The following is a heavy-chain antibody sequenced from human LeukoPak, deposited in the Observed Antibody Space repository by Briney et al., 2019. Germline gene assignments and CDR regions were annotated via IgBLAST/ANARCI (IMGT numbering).Heavy chain of an antibody. CDR1: GYTFTGYY. Sequence: GASVKVSCKASGYTFTGYYMHWVRQAPGQGLEWMGWISAYNTNTNFAQNLQGRVTMTTDTSTSTAYMELRSLRSDDTAVYYCARDASGIYDFWSGYPAHDAFDIWGQGTMVTVSS. CDR2: ISAYNTNT. D-gene: IGHD3-3*01. J-gene: IGHJ3*02. V-gene: IGHV1-18*04. CDR3: ARDASGIYDFWSGYPAHDAFDI.